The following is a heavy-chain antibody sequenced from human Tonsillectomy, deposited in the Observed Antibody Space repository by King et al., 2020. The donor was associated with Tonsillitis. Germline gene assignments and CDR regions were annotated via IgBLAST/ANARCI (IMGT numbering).Heavy chain of an antibody. J-gene: IGHJ6*02. CDR3: ARSGMYCTASNCQPPYYYYSMDV. Sequence: QLVQSEGGVVQSGGSLRLSCVVSGFPFSRFGMHWVRQAPGKGLEWLSVISYDGSSQYYADSVKGRFTISRDNPERTLYLQLSDLRTEDTAVYYCARSGMYCTASNCQPPYYYYSMDVWGQGTTVIVSS. CDR2: ISYDGSSQ. CDR1: GFPFSRFG. D-gene: IGHD2-8*01. V-gene: IGHV3-30*03.